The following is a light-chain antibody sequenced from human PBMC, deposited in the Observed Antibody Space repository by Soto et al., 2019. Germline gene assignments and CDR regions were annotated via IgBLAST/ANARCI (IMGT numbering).Light chain of an antibody. CDR1: QSVSSH. CDR2: GAS. J-gene: IGKJ5*01. Sequence: EIVLTQSTGTLSLSPGERATLSCRAIQSVSSHLAWYQQKPGQAPRLLIYGASTRATGISARFSGGGSGTEFTLTISSLQSEDFALYFCQQYEKWPPSITFGQGTRLEIK. V-gene: IGKV3-15*01. CDR3: QQYEKWPPSIT.